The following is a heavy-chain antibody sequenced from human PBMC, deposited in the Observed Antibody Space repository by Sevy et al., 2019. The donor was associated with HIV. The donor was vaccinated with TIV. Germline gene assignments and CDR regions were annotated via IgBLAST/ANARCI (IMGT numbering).Heavy chain of an antibody. J-gene: IGHJ6*02. CDR1: GFTFSSYA. CDR2: ISSNGGST. CDR3: VKDYDFWSSYSLWYYGMDV. Sequence: GGSLRLSCSASGFTFSSYAMHWVRQAPGKGLEYVSAISSNGGSTYYADSVKGRFTISRDNSKNTLYLQMSSLRAEDTAVYYCVKDYDFWSSYSLWYYGMDVWGQGTTVTVSS. D-gene: IGHD3-3*01. V-gene: IGHV3-64D*06.